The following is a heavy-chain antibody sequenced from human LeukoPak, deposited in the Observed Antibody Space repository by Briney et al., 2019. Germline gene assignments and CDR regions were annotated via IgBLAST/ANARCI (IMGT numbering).Heavy chain of an antibody. CDR2: ISSNGYNT. Sequence: PGGSLRLSCAASGFTFRNYAMTWVRQAPGKGLEHVSGISSNGYNTYYANSVEGRFTISRDNSKNTLYLQMGSLRGEDMAVYYCARRPVSSQYYFDYWGQGALVTVSS. D-gene: IGHD2/OR15-2a*01. CDR1: GFTFRNYA. V-gene: IGHV3-64*01. J-gene: IGHJ4*02. CDR3: ARRPVSSQYYFDY.